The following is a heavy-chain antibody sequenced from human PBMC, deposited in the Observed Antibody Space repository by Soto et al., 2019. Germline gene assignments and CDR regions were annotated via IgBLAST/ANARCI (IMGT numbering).Heavy chain of an antibody. D-gene: IGHD3-22*01. J-gene: IGHJ3*01. Sequence: SATLSLTCTVSGGSIISSSYYWGWIRQPPGKGLEWIGSIYSSGSTYYNPSLKSRVTISVDTSKNQFSLKLSSVTAADTAVHYCATPVSSGYQAFEVWGQGTMVTVSS. CDR2: IYSSGST. V-gene: IGHV4-39*01. CDR3: ATPVSSGYQAFEV. CDR1: GGSIISSSYY.